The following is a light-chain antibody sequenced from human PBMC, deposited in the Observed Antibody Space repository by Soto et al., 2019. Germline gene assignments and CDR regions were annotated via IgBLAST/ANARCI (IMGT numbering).Light chain of an antibody. CDR1: SSDVGFYNY. CDR3: GSYTSSSTVV. Sequence: QSALTQPASVSGSPGQSITISCTGTSSDVGFYNYVSWYQQHPGKAPKLIIYDVSNRPSGVSNRFSGSKSGNTASLTISGLQAEDAADYYCGSYTSSSTVVFGGGTQLT. J-gene: IGLJ2*01. CDR2: DVS. V-gene: IGLV2-14*01.